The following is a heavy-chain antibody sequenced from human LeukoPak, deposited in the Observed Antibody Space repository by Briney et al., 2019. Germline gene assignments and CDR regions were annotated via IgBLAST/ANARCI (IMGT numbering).Heavy chain of an antibody. J-gene: IGHJ5*02. V-gene: IGHV4-30-2*01. CDR2: IYHSGST. CDR1: GGSISSDSYY. CDR3: ATHYGSGLDWFDP. D-gene: IGHD3-10*01. Sequence: NPSETLSLTCTVSGGSISSDSYYWSWIRQPPGKGLEWIGYIYHSGSTYCNPSLKSRVTISIDRSKNQFSLKLTSVSAADTAVYYCATHYGSGLDWFDPWGQGTLVTVSS.